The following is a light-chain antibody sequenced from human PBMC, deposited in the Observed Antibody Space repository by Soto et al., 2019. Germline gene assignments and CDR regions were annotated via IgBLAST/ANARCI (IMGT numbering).Light chain of an antibody. CDR1: QSISRW. CDR2: DAS. V-gene: IGKV1-5*01. Sequence: DIQMTQSPSTLSASVGDGVTITCRASQSISRWLEWYQQKPGKAPKLLIYDASNLESGVPPRFRGSGSGTEFTLTISSLQPDDFETYYCQQYNSYPITFGQGTRLEIK. CDR3: QQYNSYPIT. J-gene: IGKJ5*01.